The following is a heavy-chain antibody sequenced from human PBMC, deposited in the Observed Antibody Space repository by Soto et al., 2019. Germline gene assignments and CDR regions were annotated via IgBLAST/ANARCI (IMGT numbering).Heavy chain of an antibody. J-gene: IGHJ4*02. CDR1: GYPFSSYD. D-gene: IGHD6-19*01. CDR3: ARGNSGLDL. CDR2: MNPNSGNT. V-gene: IGHV1-8*01. Sequence: XSVKVSCNASGYPFSSYDINWVRQATGQGLEWVGWMNPNSGNTVTAQKFQGRVTMTWDTSIITAYMELSSLKSEDTAVYYCARGNSGLDLWGQGTLVTVSS.